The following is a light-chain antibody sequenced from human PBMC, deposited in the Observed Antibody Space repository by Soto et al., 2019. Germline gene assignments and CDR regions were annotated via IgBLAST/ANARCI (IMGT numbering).Light chain of an antibody. CDR1: SSDVGNYNY. CDR3: YPHAGGGTYV. J-gene: IGLJ1*01. Sequence: QSVLTQPASVSGSPGQSITISCTGTSSDVGNYNYVSWYQQHPGKAPKLMIYEVSNRPSGVSNRFSGSKSGNTASLTISGLQTKDVINYYGYPHAGGGTYVFGTGTKVTVL. V-gene: IGLV2-14*01. CDR2: EVS.